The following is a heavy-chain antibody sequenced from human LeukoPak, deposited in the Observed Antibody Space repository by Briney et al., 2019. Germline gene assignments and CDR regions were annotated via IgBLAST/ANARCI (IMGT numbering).Heavy chain of an antibody. D-gene: IGHD6-13*01. V-gene: IGHV1-69*01. Sequence: FQGRITITADESTSTAYMELSSLRSEDTAVYYCARDDSSRPFVYWGQGTLVTVSS. CDR3: ARDDSSRPFVY. J-gene: IGHJ4*02.